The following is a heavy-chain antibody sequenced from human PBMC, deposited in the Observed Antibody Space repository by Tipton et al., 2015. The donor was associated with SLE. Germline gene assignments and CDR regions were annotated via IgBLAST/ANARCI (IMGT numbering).Heavy chain of an antibody. V-gene: IGHV3-30*04. CDR2: ISYDGSNK. D-gene: IGHD6-19*01. CDR3: ARLYTSGWDDGFDI. Sequence: SLRLSCAASGFTFISYAMHWVRQAPGKGLEWVAVISYDGSNKYYADSVKGRFTISRDNDKNSLYMQMQSLRAEDTAVYYCARLYTSGWDDGFDIWGQGTVVTVSS. CDR1: GFTFISYA. J-gene: IGHJ3*02.